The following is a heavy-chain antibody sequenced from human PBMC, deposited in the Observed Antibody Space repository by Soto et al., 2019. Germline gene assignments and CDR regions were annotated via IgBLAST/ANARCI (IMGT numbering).Heavy chain of an antibody. V-gene: IGHV3-30-3*01. D-gene: IGHD5-18*01. CDR3: ARAQDIAMVTPSDY. J-gene: IGHJ4*02. Sequence: GGSLRLSCTASGFTFSSYAMHWVRQAPGKGLEWVAIISYDGGTKDYADSVKGRFTVSRDNSKNTLYLQMNSLRGEDTAVYYCARAQDIAMVTPSDYWGQGTLVTVPQ. CDR2: ISYDGGTK. CDR1: GFTFSSYA.